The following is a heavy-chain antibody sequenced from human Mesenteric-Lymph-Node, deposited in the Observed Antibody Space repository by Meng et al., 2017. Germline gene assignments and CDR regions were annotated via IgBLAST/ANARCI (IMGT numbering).Heavy chain of an antibody. D-gene: IGHD6-13*01. CDR3: ARGVAAGVDY. CDR2: MNPNSGYP. V-gene: IGHV1-8*03. CDR1: AYTFSMSQ. J-gene: IGHJ4*02. Sequence: QVQLVKSGAQEQRAGASVRVSCKACAYTFSMSQMNCVRQATGQGVEWMAWMNPNSGYPGYVQKFQGKVATTRNTSIRTTYMELSSLRSDDTAVYYCARGVAAGVDYWGQGTLVTVSS.